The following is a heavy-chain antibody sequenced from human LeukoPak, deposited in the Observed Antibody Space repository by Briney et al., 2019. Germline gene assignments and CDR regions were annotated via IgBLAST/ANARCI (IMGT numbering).Heavy chain of an antibody. CDR2: IIPIFGTA. Sequence: SVKVSCKASGGTFSSYAISWVRQAPGQGLEWMGGIIPIFGTANYAQKFQGRVTITADESTSTAYMELSSLRSEDTAVYYCARERIGYCSSTSCSEEYYFDYWGQGTLVTVSS. J-gene: IGHJ4*02. CDR3: ARERIGYCSSTSCSEEYYFDY. CDR1: GGTFSSYA. V-gene: IGHV1-69*13. D-gene: IGHD2-2*01.